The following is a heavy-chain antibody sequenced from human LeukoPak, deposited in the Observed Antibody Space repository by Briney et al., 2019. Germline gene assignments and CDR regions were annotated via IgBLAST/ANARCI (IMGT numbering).Heavy chain of an antibody. CDR1: GFTFSSYA. CDR3: ARDLDSSSWWNWFDP. J-gene: IGHJ5*02. CDR2: ISGSGGST. V-gene: IGHV3-23*01. D-gene: IGHD6-13*01. Sequence: SGGSLRLSCAASGFTFSSYAMSWVRQAPGKGLEWVSAISGSGGSTYYADSVKGRFTISRDNAKNSLYLQMNSLRAEDTAMYYCARDLDSSSWWNWFDPWGQGTLVTVSS.